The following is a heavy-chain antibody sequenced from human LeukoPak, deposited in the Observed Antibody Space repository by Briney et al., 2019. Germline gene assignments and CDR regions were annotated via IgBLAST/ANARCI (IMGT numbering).Heavy chain of an antibody. CDR3: ARDGSFDY. D-gene: IGHD5-12*01. CDR2: TSSSGSTI. V-gene: IGHV3-48*03. J-gene: IGHJ4*02. CDR1: GFTFTTYE. Sequence: PGGSLRLSCEASGFTFTTYEMNWVRQAPGKGLEWASYTSSSGSTIYYADSVKGRFTISRDNAKNSLYLQMNSLRAEDTAVYYCARDGSFDYWGQGTLVTVSS.